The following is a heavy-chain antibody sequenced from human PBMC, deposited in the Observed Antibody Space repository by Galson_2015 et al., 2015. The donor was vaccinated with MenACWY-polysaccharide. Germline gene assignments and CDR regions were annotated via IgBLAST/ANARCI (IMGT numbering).Heavy chain of an antibody. CDR3: ARRSLDNWYFDL. V-gene: IGHV4-4*07. CDR2: IHATGST. CDR1: HDSVSSSY. J-gene: IGHJ2*01. Sequence: LSLTCTVSHDSVSSSYWSWIRQSADKGLEYLGRIHATGSTAYNPSFRSRVAMSVDLPRNQLSLRLVSVTPSDTAIYCCARRSLDNWYFDLWGRGTLVIVSS. D-gene: IGHD1-1*01.